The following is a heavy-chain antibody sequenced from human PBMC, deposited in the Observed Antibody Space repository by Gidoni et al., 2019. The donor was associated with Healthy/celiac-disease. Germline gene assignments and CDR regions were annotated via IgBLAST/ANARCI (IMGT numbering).Heavy chain of an antibody. V-gene: IGHV3-23*01. J-gene: IGHJ4*02. D-gene: IGHD3-22*01. Sequence: EVQLLESGGGLVQPGGSLRLCCAASGFTFRSDAMSWVRQAPGKGLEWVSAISGSGGSTYYADSVKGRFTISRDNSKNTLYLQMNGLRAEDTAVYYCAVLGSGYYSDYFDYWGQGTLVTVSS. CDR1: GFTFRSDA. CDR2: ISGSGGST. CDR3: AVLGSGYYSDYFDY.